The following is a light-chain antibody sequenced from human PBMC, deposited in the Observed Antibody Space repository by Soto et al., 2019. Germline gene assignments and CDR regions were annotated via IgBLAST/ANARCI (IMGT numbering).Light chain of an antibody. CDR3: SSFAGGATFV. Sequence: QSALTQPASVSGSPGQSITISCTGSNNDVGGYNLVSWYQHHPGKAPQLIIYEGSQRPSGVSHRFSGSRSGNTASLTISALQAEDEADYSCSSFAGGATFVFGGGTKLTVL. V-gene: IGLV2-23*03. J-gene: IGLJ2*01. CDR2: EGS. CDR1: NNDVGGYNL.